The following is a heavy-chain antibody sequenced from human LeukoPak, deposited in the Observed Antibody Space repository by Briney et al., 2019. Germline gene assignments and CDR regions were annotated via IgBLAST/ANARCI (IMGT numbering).Heavy chain of an antibody. CDR3: AREGSTDFWSAYSVYYFDC. J-gene: IGHJ4*02. V-gene: IGHV3-21*01. D-gene: IGHD3-3*01. Sequence: GGSLRLSCAASGFTFSRYSMNWVRQAPGKGLEWVSSISSSSSYIYYADSLKGRFTISRDNAKNSLYLQMNSLRAEDTAVYYCAREGSTDFWSAYSVYYFDCWGQGTLVTVSS. CDR1: GFTFSRYS. CDR2: ISSSSSYI.